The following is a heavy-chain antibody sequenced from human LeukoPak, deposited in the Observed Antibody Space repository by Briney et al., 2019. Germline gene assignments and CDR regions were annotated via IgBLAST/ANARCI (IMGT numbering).Heavy chain of an antibody. J-gene: IGHJ3*01. Sequence: GGSLRLSCAASGFIFSTYGMHWVRQAPGEGLEWVAVIWYDGSNKYYGDSVKGRFTVSRDNSRNTLYLQMNSLRAEDTAVYYCARAVGPFDFWGQGTMVTVSS. CDR1: GFIFSTYG. CDR3: ARAVGPFDF. CDR2: IWYDGSNK. V-gene: IGHV3-33*01.